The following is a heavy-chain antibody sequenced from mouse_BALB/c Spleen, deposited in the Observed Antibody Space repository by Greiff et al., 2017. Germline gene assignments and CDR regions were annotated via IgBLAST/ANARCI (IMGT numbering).Heavy chain of an antibody. CDR1: GFTFSSFG. CDR3: ARSGANWEWFAY. D-gene: IGHD4-1*02. V-gene: IGHV5-17*02. J-gene: IGHJ3*01. Sequence: EVKLVESGGGLVQPGGSRKLSCAASGFTFSSFGMHWVRQAPEKGLEWVAYISSGSSTIYYADTVKGRFTISRDNPKNTLFLQMTSLRSEDTAMYYCARSGANWEWFAYWGQGTLVTVSA. CDR2: ISSGSSTI.